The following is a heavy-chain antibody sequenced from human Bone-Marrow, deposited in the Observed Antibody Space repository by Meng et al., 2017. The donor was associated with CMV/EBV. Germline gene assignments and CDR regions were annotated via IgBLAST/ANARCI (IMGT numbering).Heavy chain of an antibody. V-gene: IGHV1-8*03. CDR2: MNPNSGNT. CDR1: GYTFTSYD. D-gene: IGHD6-13*01. J-gene: IGHJ6*01. CDR3: ARTQIAVEAGGRKTTYYYYGLDV. Sequence: ASVKVSCKASGYTFTSYDINWVRQATGQGLEWMGWMNPNSGNTGYAQKFQGRVTITRNTSISTAYMELSNLRSEDTAVYYCARTQIAVEAGGRKTTYYYYGLDVWGQGTTVTGSS.